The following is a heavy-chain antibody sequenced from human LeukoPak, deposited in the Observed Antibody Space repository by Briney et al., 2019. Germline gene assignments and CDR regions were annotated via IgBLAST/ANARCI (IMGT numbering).Heavy chain of an antibody. CDR2: IIPIFGIA. J-gene: IGHJ3*02. D-gene: IGHD3-22*01. Sequence: SVKVSCKASGGTFSSYAISWVRQAPGQGLEWMGGIIPIFGIANYAQKFQGRVTITADKSTSTAYMELSSLRSEDTAVYYCARSLQNYYDSSGYYSDDDAFDIWGQGTMVTVSS. CDR1: GGTFSSYA. V-gene: IGHV1-69*17. CDR3: ARSLQNYYDSSGYYSDDDAFDI.